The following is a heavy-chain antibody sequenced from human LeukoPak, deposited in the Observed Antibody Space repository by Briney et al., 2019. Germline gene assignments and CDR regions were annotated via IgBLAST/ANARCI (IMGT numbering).Heavy chain of an antibody. V-gene: IGHV4-34*01. D-gene: IGHD1-26*01. J-gene: IGHJ4*02. CDR1: GGSFSGYY. CDR2: INHSGST. CDR3: HVVIVGAGGHGSYFDY. Sequence: PSETLSLTCAVYGGSFSGYYWSWIRQPPGKGLEWIGEINHSGSTNYNPSLKSRVTISVDTSKNQFSLKLSSVTAADTAVYYCHVVIVGAGGHGSYFDYWGQGTLVTVSS.